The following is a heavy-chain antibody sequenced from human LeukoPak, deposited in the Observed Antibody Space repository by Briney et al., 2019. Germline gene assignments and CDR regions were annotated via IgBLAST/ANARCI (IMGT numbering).Heavy chain of an antibody. V-gene: IGHV1-2*02. CDR3: ARGGSYNYGFNAFDI. CDR2: INPNSGGT. J-gene: IGHJ3*02. CDR1: GYTFTGYY. D-gene: IGHD1-26*01. Sequence: ASVKVSCKASGYTFTGYYMHWVRQAPGQGLEWMGWINPNSGGTNYAQKFQGRVTMTRDTSISTAYVELSRLRSDDTAVYYCARGGSYNYGFNAFDIWGQGTMVTVSS.